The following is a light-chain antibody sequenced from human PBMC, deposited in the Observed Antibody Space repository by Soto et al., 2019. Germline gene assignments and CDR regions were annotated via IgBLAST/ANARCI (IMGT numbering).Light chain of an antibody. CDR1: QSVSSN. CDR2: GAS. V-gene: IGKV3-15*01. CDR3: QQYNDWPRT. Sequence: EIVMTQSPVTLSVSPGERATLSCRASQSVSSNLAWYQKKPGQAPRLLIDGASIRATGIPARFSGSGSGTEFTLTISSLQSEDFAVYYCQQYNDWPRTFGGGTKVDIK. J-gene: IGKJ4*01.